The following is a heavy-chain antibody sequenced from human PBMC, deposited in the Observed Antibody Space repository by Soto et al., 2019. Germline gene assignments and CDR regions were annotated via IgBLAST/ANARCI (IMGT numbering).Heavy chain of an antibody. CDR2: VSYDGSNK. D-gene: IGHD3-22*01. J-gene: IGHJ6*02. V-gene: IGHV3-30*14. CDR3: ARGGGDSSGENPYYYGMDV. CDR1: GFTFSTSD. Sequence: GGSLRLSCVASGFTFSTSDMHWVRQAPGQGLEWVAVVSYDGSNKYYADSVKGRFTISRDNSKNTLYLQMGSLRAEDMAVYYCARGGGDSSGENPYYYGMDVWGQGTTVTVSS.